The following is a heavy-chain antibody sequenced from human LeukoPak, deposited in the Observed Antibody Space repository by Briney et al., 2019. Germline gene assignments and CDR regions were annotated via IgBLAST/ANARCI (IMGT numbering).Heavy chain of an antibody. Sequence: GASVKVSCKASGGTFSSYAISWVRQAPGQGLEWMGRIIPILGIANYAQKFQGRVTITADKSTSTAYMELSSLRSEDTAVYYCARDKEQVGQQQDYWGQGTLVTVSS. V-gene: IGHV1-69*04. CDR2: IIPILGIA. D-gene: IGHD6-13*01. CDR1: GGTFSSYA. J-gene: IGHJ4*02. CDR3: ARDKEQVGQQQDY.